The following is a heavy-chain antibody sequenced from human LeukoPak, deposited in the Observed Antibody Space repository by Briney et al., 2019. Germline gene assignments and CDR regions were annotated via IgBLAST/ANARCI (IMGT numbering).Heavy chain of an antibody. Sequence: PSETLSLTCTVSGGSISSGDYYWSWIRQPPGKGLEWIAYISHSGGTYYNPSLKSRATISLDTSRNQFSLKLSSVTAADTAVYYCARDLQGGPNDHWGQGTLVTVCS. J-gene: IGHJ4*02. CDR3: ARDLQGGPNDH. CDR2: ISHSGGT. V-gene: IGHV4-30-4*01. D-gene: IGHD2-15*01. CDR1: GGSISSGDYY.